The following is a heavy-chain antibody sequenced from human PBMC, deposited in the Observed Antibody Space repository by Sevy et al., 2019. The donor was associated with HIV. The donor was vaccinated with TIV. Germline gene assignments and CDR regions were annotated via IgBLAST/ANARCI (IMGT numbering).Heavy chain of an antibody. CDR1: GFTFSSYS. CDR3: ARDLDQGYYYDSSGYFY. Sequence: GGSLRLSCAASGFTFSSYSMNWVRQAPGKGLEWVSSISSSSSYIYYADSVKGRFTISRDNAKNSLYLQMNRLRAEDTAVYYCARDLDQGYYYDSSGYFYWGQGTLVTVSS. CDR2: ISSSSSYI. J-gene: IGHJ4*02. D-gene: IGHD3-22*01. V-gene: IGHV3-21*01.